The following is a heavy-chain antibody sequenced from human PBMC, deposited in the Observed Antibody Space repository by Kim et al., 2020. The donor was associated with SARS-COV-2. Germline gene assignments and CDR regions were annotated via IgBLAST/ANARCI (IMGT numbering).Heavy chain of an antibody. D-gene: IGHD3-22*01. J-gene: IGHJ4*02. CDR1: GFTFSNAW. CDR3: TKDLEGYYDSSGYYYFDY. CDR2: ITSTTDGGTT. Sequence: GGSLRLSCAATGFTFSNAWMSWVRQATGKGRWWVGRITSTTDGGTTDYAAPVKVRFTISRDDSKNTPFLQMNSLKTEDTADYYCTKDLEGYYDSSGYYYFDYGGQGTLLTVSS. V-gene: IGHV3-15*01.